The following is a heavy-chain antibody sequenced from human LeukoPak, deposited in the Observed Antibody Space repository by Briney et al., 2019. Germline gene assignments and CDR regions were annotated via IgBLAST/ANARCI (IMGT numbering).Heavy chain of an antibody. V-gene: IGHV3-23*01. J-gene: IGHJ4*02. Sequence: GGSLRLSCAASGFTFSSYAMSWVRQAPGKGLEWVSAISGSGGSTYYADSVKGRFTISRDNSKNTLYLQMNSLRAEDTAVYYCAKEVGTGQWLVVDYFDYWGQGTLVTVSS. CDR2: ISGSGGST. CDR1: GFTFSSYA. D-gene: IGHD6-19*01. CDR3: AKEVGTGQWLVVDYFDY.